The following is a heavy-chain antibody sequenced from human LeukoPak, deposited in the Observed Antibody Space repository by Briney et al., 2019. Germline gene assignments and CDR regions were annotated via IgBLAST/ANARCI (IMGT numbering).Heavy chain of an antibody. CDR1: GFTFSSYG. Sequence: GGSLRLSCAASGFTFSSYGIHWVRQAPGKGLEWVAVISYDGSNKYYADSVKGRFTVSRDNSKNTLYLQMNSLRAEDTAVYYCAKDNAYYYADYWGQGTLVTVSS. CDR2: ISYDGSNK. J-gene: IGHJ4*02. CDR3: AKDNAYYYADY. D-gene: IGHD3-10*01. V-gene: IGHV3-30*18.